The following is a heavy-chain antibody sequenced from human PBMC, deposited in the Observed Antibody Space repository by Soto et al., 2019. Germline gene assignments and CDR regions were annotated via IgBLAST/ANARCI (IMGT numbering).Heavy chain of an antibody. CDR3: ARDIGYSSSSPRKDAFDI. Sequence: QVQPVQSGAEVKKPGSSVKVSCKASGGTFSSYTISWVRQAPGQGLEWMGRIIPILGIANYAQKFQGRVTITADKSTSTAYMELSSLRSEDTAVYYCARDIGYSSSSPRKDAFDIWGQGTMVTVSS. V-gene: IGHV1-69*08. CDR2: IIPILGIA. D-gene: IGHD6-13*01. J-gene: IGHJ3*02. CDR1: GGTFSSYT.